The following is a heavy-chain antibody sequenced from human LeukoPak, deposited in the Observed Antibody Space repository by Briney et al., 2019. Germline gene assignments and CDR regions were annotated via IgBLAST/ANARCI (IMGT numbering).Heavy chain of an antibody. CDR2: TSYDGSNK. V-gene: IGHV3-30*04. CDR3: ARDPSYGSGSFRWFDP. D-gene: IGHD3-10*01. Sequence: GGSLRLSCAASGFTFSIYAMHWVRQAPGKGLGWVAVTSYDGSNKYYADSAKGRFTISRDNSKNTLYLQMDSLRAEDTAVYYCARDPSYGSGSFRWFDPWGQGTLVTVSS. J-gene: IGHJ5*02. CDR1: GFTFSIYA.